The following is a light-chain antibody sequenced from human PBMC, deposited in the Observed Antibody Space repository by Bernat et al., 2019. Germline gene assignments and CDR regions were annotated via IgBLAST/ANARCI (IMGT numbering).Light chain of an antibody. CDR3: QQYNNWPPIT. CDR2: GAS. J-gene: IGKJ5*01. Sequence: EIVMTQSPVTLSVSPGERATLSCRASQSISSKLAWYQQKPGQAPRLLIYGASTRATGIPDRFSGSGSGTEFTLTISSLQSEDFAVYYCQQYNNWPPITFGQGKRLEIK. V-gene: IGKV3-15*01. CDR1: QSISSK.